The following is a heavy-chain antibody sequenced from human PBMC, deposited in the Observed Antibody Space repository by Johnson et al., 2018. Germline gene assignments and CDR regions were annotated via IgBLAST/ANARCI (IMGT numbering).Heavy chain of an antibody. D-gene: IGHD3-22*01. V-gene: IGHV3-21*05. CDR3: GRDRITMRRGGDGMDV. Sequence: VQLVESGGALVQPGGSLRLSCAASGFTFSSYSMNWVRQAPGKGLEWVSYSSSSSSYIYYADSVKGRFTISRDNVKNSLYLQRNSLRAEDTAVYYCGRDRITMRRGGDGMDVWGQGTTVTVSS. J-gene: IGHJ6*02. CDR1: GFTFSSYS. CDR2: SSSSSSYI.